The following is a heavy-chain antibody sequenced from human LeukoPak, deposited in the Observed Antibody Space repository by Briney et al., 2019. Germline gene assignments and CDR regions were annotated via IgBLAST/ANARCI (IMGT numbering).Heavy chain of an antibody. CDR2: IYFSGNT. Sequence: SETLSLTCTVSGGSISTYYWSWIRQPPGKGLEWIGYIYFSGNTDYNPSLKSRVTMSLDTSKNQVSLKLSSVTAADTAVYYCAREEIRSWFDPWGQGTLVTVSS. CDR3: AREEIRSWFDP. D-gene: IGHD5-24*01. CDR1: GGSISTYY. J-gene: IGHJ5*02. V-gene: IGHV4-59*01.